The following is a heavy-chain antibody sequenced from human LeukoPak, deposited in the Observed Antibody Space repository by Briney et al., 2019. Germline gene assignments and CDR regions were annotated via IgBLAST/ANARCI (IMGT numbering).Heavy chain of an antibody. V-gene: IGHV4-4*07. J-gene: IGHJ3*02. Sequence: SETLSLTCTVSGGSINNYYWSWIRQPAGKGLEWIGRIYTRGSTNYNPSLKSRVTMSVDTSKNQFSLMLSSVTAADTAVYYCARGRYCSADICSGGVAFDIWGQGTMVSVSS. CDR1: GGSINNYY. CDR2: IYTRGST. D-gene: IGHD2-15*01. CDR3: ARGRYCSADICSGGVAFDI.